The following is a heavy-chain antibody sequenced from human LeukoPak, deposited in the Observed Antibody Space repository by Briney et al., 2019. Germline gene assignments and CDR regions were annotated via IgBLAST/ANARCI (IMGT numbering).Heavy chain of an antibody. CDR1: GFSFSSYA. J-gene: IGHJ4*02. CDR2: ISSSSGRSI. V-gene: IGHV3-48*02. CDR3: ARESRGCHDY. Sequence: GGSLRLSCAASGFSFSSYAMNWVRQAPGKGLEWVSHISSSSGRSIYYADSVEGRFTISRDNAKNSLYLQMNSLRDEDTAVYYCARESRGCHDYWGQGTLVTVSS. D-gene: IGHD3-10*01.